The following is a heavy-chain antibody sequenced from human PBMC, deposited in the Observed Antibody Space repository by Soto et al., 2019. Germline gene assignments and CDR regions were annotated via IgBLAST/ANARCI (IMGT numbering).Heavy chain of an antibody. V-gene: IGHV1-46*03. Sequence: QVQLVQSGAEVMKPGASVKVSCMSFGYTFTTYHMSWVRQAPGQGLEWMGKINPSGGSTRYAHRFQGRVTMTRDTSTSTVYMELSGLTSEDTAVYYCTRAFPGPTGTTTFDKWGQGTLVTVSS. J-gene: IGHJ4*02. D-gene: IGHD1-1*01. CDR2: INPSGGST. CDR1: GYTFTTYH. CDR3: TRAFPGPTGTTTFDK.